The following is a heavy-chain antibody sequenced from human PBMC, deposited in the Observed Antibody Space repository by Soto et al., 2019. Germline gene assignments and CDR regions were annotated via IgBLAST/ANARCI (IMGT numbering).Heavy chain of an antibody. Sequence: QVQLQESGPGLVKPSQTLSLTCTVSGGSISSGDDFWTWIRQPPGKGLEWIGYIYYSGSTYYNPSLKSRLTMSVDTSKNPFSLKLSSVTAADTAVYDCARDRAKWKDYYYSGMDVWGQGTTVTVSS. J-gene: IGHJ6*02. V-gene: IGHV4-30-4*01. CDR3: ARDRAKWKDYYYSGMDV. CDR2: IYYSGST. D-gene: IGHD1-20*01. CDR1: GGSISSGDDF.